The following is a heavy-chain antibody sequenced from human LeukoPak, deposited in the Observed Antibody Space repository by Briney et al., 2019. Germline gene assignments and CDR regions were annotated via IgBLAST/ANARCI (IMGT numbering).Heavy chain of an antibody. D-gene: IGHD3-3*01. CDR3: ARHRRSGLFDY. V-gene: IGHV4-34*01. CDR1: GGSFSGYY. J-gene: IGHJ4*02. Sequence: SETLSLTCAVYGGSFSGYYWSWIRQPPGKGLEWIGEINHSGSTNYNPSLKSRVTISVDTSKNQFSLKVSSVTAADTAVYYCARHRRSGLFDYWGQGTRVTVSS. CDR2: INHSGST.